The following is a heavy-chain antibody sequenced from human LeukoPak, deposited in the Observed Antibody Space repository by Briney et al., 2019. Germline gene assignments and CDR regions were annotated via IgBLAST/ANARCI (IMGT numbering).Heavy chain of an antibody. CDR3: AKGMSSSTWYVSFDY. J-gene: IGHJ4*02. Sequence: GGSLRLSCAASGFTFSTYAMSWVRQAPGKGLEWVSAISGSGVSTYYADSVKGRFTISRDNAKNSLYLQMNSLRAEDMALYYCAKGMSSSTWYVSFDYWGQGTLVTVSS. D-gene: IGHD6-13*01. CDR2: ISGSGVST. CDR1: GFTFSTYA. V-gene: IGHV3-23*01.